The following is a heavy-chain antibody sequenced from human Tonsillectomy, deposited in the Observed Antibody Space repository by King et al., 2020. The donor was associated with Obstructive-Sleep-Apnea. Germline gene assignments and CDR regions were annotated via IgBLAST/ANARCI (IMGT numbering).Heavy chain of an antibody. CDR3: AKGATGTTKIRGCKTFYFDY. J-gene: IGHJ4*02. CDR1: GGSMKDFF. Sequence: QLQESGPGQVKPSETLSLTCSVAGGSMKDFFWSWIRLPPGKGLEWIGYVYHIGVTSYSPSLQSRVTMSIDTSRNHFSLQLSAVTAADTAVYYCAKGATGTTKIRGCKTFYFDYWGRGTLVTVSS. CDR2: VYHIGVT. D-gene: IGHD1-1*01. V-gene: IGHV4-59*01.